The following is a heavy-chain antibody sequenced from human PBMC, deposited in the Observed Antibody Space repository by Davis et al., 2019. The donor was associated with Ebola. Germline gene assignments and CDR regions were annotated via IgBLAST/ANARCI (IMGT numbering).Heavy chain of an antibody. CDR3: ARDRHPGFRELFSPTSYYYYGMDV. Sequence: SVKVSCKASGGTFSSYAISWVRQAPGQGLEWMGGIIPIFGTANYAQKFQGRVTITADKSTSTAYMELSSLRSEDTAVHYCARDRHPGFRELFSPTSYYYYGMDVWGQGTTVTVSS. V-gene: IGHV1-69*06. CDR2: IIPIFGTA. D-gene: IGHD3-10*01. J-gene: IGHJ6*02. CDR1: GGTFSSYA.